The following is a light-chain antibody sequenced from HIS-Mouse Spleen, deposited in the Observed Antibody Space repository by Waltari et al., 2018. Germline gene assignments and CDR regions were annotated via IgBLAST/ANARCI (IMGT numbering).Light chain of an antibody. J-gene: IGLJ3*02. CDR1: SSDVGCYNL. V-gene: IGLV2-23*01. Sequence: QSALTQPASVSGSPGQSITISCTGTSSDVGCYNLVTWYQQHPGKAHKLMIYEGSKRPSGVSNRFSGSKSGNTASLTISGLQAEDEADYYCCSYAGSSTRWVFGGGTKLTVL. CDR3: CSYAGSSTRWV. CDR2: EGS.